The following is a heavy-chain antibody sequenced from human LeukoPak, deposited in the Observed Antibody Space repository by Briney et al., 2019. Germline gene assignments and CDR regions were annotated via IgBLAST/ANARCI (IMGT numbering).Heavy chain of an antibody. CDR3: ARDRGGI. J-gene: IGHJ3*02. Sequence: SETLSLTCTVSGGSFSSGSYYWSWIWQPPGKGLEWIGYIYYSGSTNYNPSLKSRVTTTVDTSKNQFSLKLSSVTAADTAVYYCARDRGGIWGQGTMVTVSS. V-gene: IGHV4-61*01. CDR2: IYYSGST. D-gene: IGHD3-10*01. CDR1: GGSFSSGSYY.